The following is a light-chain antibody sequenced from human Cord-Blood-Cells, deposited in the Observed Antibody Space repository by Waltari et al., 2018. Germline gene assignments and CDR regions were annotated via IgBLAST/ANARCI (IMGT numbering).Light chain of an antibody. Sequence: HSALTQPASVSGSPGQSIPISCTATSSPVGGYNLFSWYQQHPGKAPKLMIYEGSKRPSGVSNRFSGSKSGNTASLTISGLQAEDEADYYCCSYAGSWVFGGGTKLTVL. CDR3: CSYAGSWV. V-gene: IGLV2-23*01. CDR2: EGS. CDR1: SSPVGGYNL. J-gene: IGLJ3*02.